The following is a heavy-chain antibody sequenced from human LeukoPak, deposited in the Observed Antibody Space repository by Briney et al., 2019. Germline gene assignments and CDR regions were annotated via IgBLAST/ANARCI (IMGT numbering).Heavy chain of an antibody. V-gene: IGHV3-33*08. CDR3: ARDSIPSAGGSYYFDN. CDR2: IYYDGSNK. Sequence: GGSLRLSCAASGFTFSTYGMHWVRQAPGKGLEWVAVIYYDGSNKNYENSVKDRFAISRDNSKNTLYLQMNSLRAEDTAVYYCARDSIPSAGGSYYFDNWGQGTLVTVSS. D-gene: IGHD3-10*01. CDR1: GFTFSTYG. J-gene: IGHJ4*02.